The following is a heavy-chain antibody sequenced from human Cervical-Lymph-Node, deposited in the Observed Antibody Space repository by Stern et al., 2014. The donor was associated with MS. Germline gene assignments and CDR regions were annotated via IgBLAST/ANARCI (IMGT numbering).Heavy chain of an antibody. CDR3: SHKPTGAGVAAYNWFDP. J-gene: IGHJ5*02. D-gene: IGHD1-14*01. CDR2: LYLDGDE. CDR1: GFSLTTSGVG. Sequence: QVTLKESGPTLVKPTQTLTVTCTFSGFSLTTSGVGVGWIRQPPGKALAWLALLYLDGDERYNPSLKNRLTITKDTSKNQVVLTMTNMDPVDTATYFCSHKPTGAGVAAYNWFDPWGQGILVIVSS. V-gene: IGHV2-5*02.